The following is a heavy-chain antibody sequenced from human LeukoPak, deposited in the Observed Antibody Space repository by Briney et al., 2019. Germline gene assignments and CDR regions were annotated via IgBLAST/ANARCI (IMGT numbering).Heavy chain of an antibody. CDR1: GGTFSGYY. D-gene: IGHD6-13*01. CDR3: ARGGGIADDAFDI. V-gene: IGHV4-34*01. Sequence: SETLSLTCAVYGGTFSGYYWSWIRQPPGKRLEWVGESNDSGGTNYNPSLKSRVTISADTSKNQFSLKLSSVTAADTAVYYCARGGGIADDAFDIWGQGTMVTVSS. J-gene: IGHJ3*02. CDR2: SNDSGGT.